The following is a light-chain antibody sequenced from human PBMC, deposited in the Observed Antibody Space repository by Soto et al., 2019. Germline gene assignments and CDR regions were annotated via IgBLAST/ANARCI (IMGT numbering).Light chain of an antibody. CDR2: DAS. Sequence: EIVLTQSPATLSVSPGERATLSCRASQSISTYLAWYQQRPGQAPRLLIYDASNRATGIPARFSGSGSGTDFTLSISSLEPEDFAVYYCQQRHTWPLTFGGGTKVDIK. V-gene: IGKV3-11*01. J-gene: IGKJ4*01. CDR1: QSISTY. CDR3: QQRHTWPLT.